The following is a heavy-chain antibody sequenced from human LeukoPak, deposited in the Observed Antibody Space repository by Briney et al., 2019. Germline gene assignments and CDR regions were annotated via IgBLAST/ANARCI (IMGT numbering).Heavy chain of an antibody. CDR3: ARQRAATIFGVVIDHFDY. D-gene: IGHD3-3*01. J-gene: IGHJ4*02. CDR2: IYHSGST. Sequence: SSETLSLTCAVSGYSISSGYYWGWIRQPPGKGLEWIGSIYHSGSTYYNPSLKSRVTISVDTSKNQFSLKLSSVTAADTAVYYCARQRAATIFGVVIDHFDYWGQGTLVTVSS. V-gene: IGHV4-38-2*01. CDR1: GYSISSGYY.